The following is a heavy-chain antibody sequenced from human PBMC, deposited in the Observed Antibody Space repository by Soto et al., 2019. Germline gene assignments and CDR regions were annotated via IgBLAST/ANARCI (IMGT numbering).Heavy chain of an antibody. CDR3: ARDKDRQKVGGNYYYMRDV. D-gene: IGHD2-2*01. V-gene: IGHV1-69*12. J-gene: IGHJ6*01. CDR2: IMPVFPTP. CDR1: GGTFMPSA. Sequence: QVQLVQSGAEVKKPGSSVKVSCKTSGGTFMPSAISWVRQAPGQGLEWMGGIMPVFPTPDYAQKFQGRVTITADESTSTAYMELSSLRSEDTAVYYCARDKDRQKVGGNYYYMRDVWGQGTTVTVSS.